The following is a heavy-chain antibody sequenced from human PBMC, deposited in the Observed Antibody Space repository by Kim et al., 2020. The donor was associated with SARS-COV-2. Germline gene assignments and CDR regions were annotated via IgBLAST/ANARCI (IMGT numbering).Heavy chain of an antibody. D-gene: IGHD2-15*01. Sequence: TYYNPPLQRRVTMSADTSKNQFSLRLSSVTAADTAVYYCARIYSSYFYLDVWGKGTSVTVSS. V-gene: IGHV4-39*01. J-gene: IGHJ6*03. CDR3: ARIYSSYFYLDV. CDR2: T.